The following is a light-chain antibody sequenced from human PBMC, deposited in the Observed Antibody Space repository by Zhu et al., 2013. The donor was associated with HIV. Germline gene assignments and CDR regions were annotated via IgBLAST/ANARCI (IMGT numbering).Light chain of an antibody. J-gene: IGLJ3*02. Sequence: QSALTQPASVSGSPGQSITISCTGTSSDVGGYNLVSWYQQHPGKAPKLMIYDVGVRPSGVSDRFSGSKFGNTASLTISGLQAEDEADYYCCSYTTSGTLAFGGGTKLTVL. CDR2: DVG. CDR3: CSYTTSGTLA. CDR1: SSDVGGYNL. V-gene: IGLV2-14*02.